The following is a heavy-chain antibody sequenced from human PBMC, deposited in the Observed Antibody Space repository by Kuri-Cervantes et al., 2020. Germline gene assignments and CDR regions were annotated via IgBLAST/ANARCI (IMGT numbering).Heavy chain of an antibody. CDR2: IYYSGST. V-gene: IGHV4-61*08. CDR3: ARFPQWLRAYDY. D-gene: IGHD5-12*01. Sequence: GSLRLSCTVSGGSISSGDYYWSWIRQPPGKGLEWIGYIYYSGSTNYNPSLKSRVTISVDTSKNQFSLKLSSVTAADTAVYYCARFPQWLRAYDYWGQGTLVTVSS. J-gene: IGHJ4*02. CDR1: GGSISSGDYY.